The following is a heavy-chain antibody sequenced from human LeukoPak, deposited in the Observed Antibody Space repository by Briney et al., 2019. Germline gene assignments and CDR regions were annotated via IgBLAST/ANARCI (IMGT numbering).Heavy chain of an antibody. CDR3: ARGGVALGYYYDSSGYYHGMDV. V-gene: IGHV1-2*04. D-gene: IGHD3-22*01. CDR2: INPNSGGT. J-gene: IGHJ6*02. CDR1: GYTFTGYY. Sequence: ASVKVSCKASGYTFTGYYMHWVRQAPGQGLEWMGWINPNSGGTNYAQKFQGWVTMTRDTSISTAYMELSRLRSDDTAVYYCARGGVALGYYYDSSGYYHGMDVWGQGTTVTVSS.